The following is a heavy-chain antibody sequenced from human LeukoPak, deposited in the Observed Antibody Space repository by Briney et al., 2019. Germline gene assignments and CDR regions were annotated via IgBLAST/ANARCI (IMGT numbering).Heavy chain of an antibody. CDR1: GFNVSSNY. Sequence: PGGSLRLSCAAPGFNVSSNYMTWIRQAPGKGLEWVSLIYGADAAYYAESVRGRFMISRDNLKNTLSLQMNSLRVEDTALYYCVASTGQQFIPYDYWGQGTHVTVSS. D-gene: IGHD6-13*01. CDR3: VASTGQQFIPYDY. V-gene: IGHV3-66*02. J-gene: IGHJ4*02. CDR2: IYGADAA.